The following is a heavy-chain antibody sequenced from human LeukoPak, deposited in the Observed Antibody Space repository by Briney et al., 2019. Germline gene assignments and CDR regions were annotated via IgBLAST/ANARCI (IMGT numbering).Heavy chain of an antibody. CDR2: INQDGGEK. J-gene: IGHJ5*02. CDR3: AKDSSRGSGSYYINWFDP. Sequence: GGSLRLSCAGYGFTLSNYWMNWVRQAPGKGLEWVANINQDGGEKYYVDSVKGRFTISRDSAKNSLYLQMNSLRAEDTAVYYCAKDSSRGSGSYYINWFDPWGQGTLVTVSS. D-gene: IGHD3-10*01. V-gene: IGHV3-7*03. CDR1: GFTLSNYW.